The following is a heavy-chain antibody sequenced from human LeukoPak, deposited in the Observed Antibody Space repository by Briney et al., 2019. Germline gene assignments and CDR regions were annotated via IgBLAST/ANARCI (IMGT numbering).Heavy chain of an antibody. CDR2: ISSGSSTI. Sequence: GGSLRLSCAASGFTFSSYSMNWVRLAPGKGLEWVSYISSGSSTIYYADSVKGRFTISRDNAKNSLYLQMNSLRAEDTAVYYCARVRGGYHSDYWGQGTLVTVSS. J-gene: IGHJ4*02. CDR1: GFTFSSYS. D-gene: IGHD5-12*01. V-gene: IGHV3-48*01. CDR3: ARVRGGYHSDY.